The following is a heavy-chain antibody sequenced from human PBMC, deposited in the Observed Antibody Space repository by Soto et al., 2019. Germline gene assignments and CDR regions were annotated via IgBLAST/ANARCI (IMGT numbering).Heavy chain of an antibody. CDR2: INPNSGGT. D-gene: IGHD5-12*01. CDR1: GYTFTGYY. Sequence: ASVKVSCKASGYTFTGYYMHWVRQAPGQGLEWMGWINPNSGGTNYAQKFQGWVTMTRDKSTSTAYMELSSLRSEDTAVYYCARDSGYDPSYYYYGMDVWGQGTTVTVSS. J-gene: IGHJ6*02. V-gene: IGHV1-2*04. CDR3: ARDSGYDPSYYYYGMDV.